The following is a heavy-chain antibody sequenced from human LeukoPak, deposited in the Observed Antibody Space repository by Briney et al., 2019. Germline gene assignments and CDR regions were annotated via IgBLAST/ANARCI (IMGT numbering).Heavy chain of an antibody. D-gene: IGHD5-18*01. CDR2: IYSGGST. Sequence: GGSLRLSCAASGFTVSSNYMSWVRQAPGKGLEWVSVIYSGGSTYYADSVKGRFTISRDNSKNTLYLQMNSLRAEDTAAYYCARDLGHSYGYVYWGQGTLVTVSS. CDR1: GFTVSSNY. V-gene: IGHV3-53*01. CDR3: ARDLGHSYGYVY. J-gene: IGHJ4*02.